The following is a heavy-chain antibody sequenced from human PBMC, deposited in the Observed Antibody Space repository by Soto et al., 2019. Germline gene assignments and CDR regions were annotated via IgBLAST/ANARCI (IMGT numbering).Heavy chain of an antibody. Sequence: GGSLRLSCATSGFTFHDYAMSWVRQAPGKGLEWVSAIAFTGSATYYADSVKGRFTISRDNSKKIVYLQMNSLRVDDKALYYCVKEVERVRLVACALWGQGT. CDR3: VKEVERVRLVACAL. CDR1: GFTFHDYA. V-gene: IGHV3-23*01. CDR2: IAFTGSAT. J-gene: IGHJ4*02. D-gene: IGHD2-2*01.